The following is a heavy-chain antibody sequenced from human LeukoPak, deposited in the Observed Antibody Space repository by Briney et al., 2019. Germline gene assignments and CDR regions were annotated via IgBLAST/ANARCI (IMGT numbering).Heavy chain of an antibody. CDR2: INPSGGST. CDR1: GYTFTIYY. CDR3: ASSGSGSYENWFDP. V-gene: IGHV1-46*01. D-gene: IGHD1-26*01. Sequence: ASVKVSCKASGYTFTIYYMHWVRQAPGQGLEWMGIINPSGGSTSYAQKLQGRVTMTRDTSTSTVYMELSSLRSEDTAVYYCASSGSGSYENWFDPWAREPWSPSPQ. J-gene: IGHJ5*02.